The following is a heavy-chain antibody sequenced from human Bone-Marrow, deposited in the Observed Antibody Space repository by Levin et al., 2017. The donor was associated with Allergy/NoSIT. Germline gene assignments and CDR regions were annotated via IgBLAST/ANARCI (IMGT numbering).Heavy chain of an antibody. CDR3: ARVVVAGDYEPLTCHFNSYYVYHMDV. CDR2: FYTHEGT. J-gene: IGHJ6*04. V-gene: IGHV4-61*02. Sequence: SETLSLTYTVSGGSINSDNYYWNWIRQSAGKEMEWIGRFYTHEGTTYNPSLDGRVTISVDTSKNLLSLNLSPVTAAHTAIYYCARVVVAGDYEPLTCHFNSYYVYHMDVWGKGTTVTVSS. D-gene: IGHD3-9*01. CDR1: GGSINSDNYY.